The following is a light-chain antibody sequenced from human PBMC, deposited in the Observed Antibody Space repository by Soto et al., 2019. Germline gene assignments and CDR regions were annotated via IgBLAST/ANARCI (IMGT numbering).Light chain of an antibody. CDR2: GAT. Sequence: EVGLTQSPGTLSLSPGERATLSCRASQSVADSYLAWYQQKPGRAPRLLFYGATRRATGIPDRFSGSGSGTDFTLTISTLEPDDFAVYYCHHFGSSPETFGQGTKVE. CDR1: QSVADSY. J-gene: IGKJ1*01. CDR3: HHFGSSPET. V-gene: IGKV3-20*01.